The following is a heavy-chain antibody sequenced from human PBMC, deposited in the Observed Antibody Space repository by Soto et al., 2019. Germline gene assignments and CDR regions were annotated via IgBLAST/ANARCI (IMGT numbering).Heavy chain of an antibody. CDR1: GGSVSDKTYY. CDR3: ARTTAVPNTLRSRYFFDY. J-gene: IGHJ4*02. D-gene: IGHD4-17*01. Sequence: SETLSLTCSVSGGSVSDKTYYWSWIRQSPGKRLEWIGYVYYSGTTNYNPSLKSRVTISVDLSKNRFSLRLSSVTTADTALYYCARTTAVPNTLRSRYFFDYWGQGTLVTVSS. CDR2: VYYSGTT. V-gene: IGHV4-61*01.